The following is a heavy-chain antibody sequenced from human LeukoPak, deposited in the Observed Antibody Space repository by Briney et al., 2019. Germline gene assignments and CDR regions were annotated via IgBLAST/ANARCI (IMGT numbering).Heavy chain of an antibody. CDR3: ARESSDYQFAGV. D-gene: IGHD4-11*01. CDR2: IDPTSNTR. Sequence: GGSLRLTCAASGFTFGTYSMSWVRQAPGKGLEWLSYIDPTSNTRYYTDSVKGRFTIFRDNAKDLLYLQMNNLRAEDTAVYFCARESSDYQFAGVWGLGTLVTVSS. J-gene: IGHJ4*02. V-gene: IGHV3-48*01. CDR1: GFTFGTYS.